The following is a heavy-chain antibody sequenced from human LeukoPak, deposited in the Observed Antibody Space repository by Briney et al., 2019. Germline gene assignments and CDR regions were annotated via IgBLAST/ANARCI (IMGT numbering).Heavy chain of an antibody. J-gene: IGHJ4*02. CDR2: INPDSGGT. CDR1: GYTFTGYH. V-gene: IGHV1-2*02. D-gene: IGHD3-10*01. CDR3: ARGEGVSHHYLEFGYFNAVDY. Sequence: EASVKVSCKASGYTFTGYHMHWVRQAPGQGLEWMGWINPDSGGTDYAQKFQGRVTMTRDTSISTAYMDLSRLRSADAAVYYCARGEGVSHHYLEFGYFNAVDYWGQGTLVTVSS.